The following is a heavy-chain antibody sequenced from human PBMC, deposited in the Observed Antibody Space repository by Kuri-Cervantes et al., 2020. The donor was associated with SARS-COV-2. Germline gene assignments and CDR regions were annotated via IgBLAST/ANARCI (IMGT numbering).Heavy chain of an antibody. CDR2: INHSGST. D-gene: IGHD1-14*01. CDR3: ARDRGRGSPRKYFDY. CDR1: GGSISGYY. Sequence: GSLRLSCTVSGGSISGYYWSWIRQPPGKGLEWIGEINHSGSTNYNPSLKSRVTISVDTSENQFSLKLSSVTAADTAVYYCARDRGRGSPRKYFDYWGQGTLVTVSS. J-gene: IGHJ4*02. V-gene: IGHV4-34*01.